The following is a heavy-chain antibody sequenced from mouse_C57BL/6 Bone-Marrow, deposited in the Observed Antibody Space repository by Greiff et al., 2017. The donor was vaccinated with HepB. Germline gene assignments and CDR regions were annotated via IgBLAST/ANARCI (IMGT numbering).Heavy chain of an antibody. CDR1: GFTFSDYY. V-gene: IGHV5-12*01. Sequence: EVQVVESGGGLVQPGGSLKLSCAASGFTFSDYYMYWVRQTPEKRLEWVAYISNGGGSTYYPDTVKGRFTISRDNAKNTLYLQMSRLKSEDTAMYYCASLNYYGSSYFDDWGQGTTLTVAS. CDR3: ASLNYYGSSYFDD. CDR2: ISNGGGST. D-gene: IGHD1-1*01. J-gene: IGHJ2*01.